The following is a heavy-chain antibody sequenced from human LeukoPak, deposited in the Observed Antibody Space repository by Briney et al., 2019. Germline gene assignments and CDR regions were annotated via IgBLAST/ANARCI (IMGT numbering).Heavy chain of an antibody. CDR3: ARDREDSGWYSGWFDP. J-gene: IGHJ5*02. D-gene: IGHD6-19*01. CDR1: GDSVSSNSAA. CDR2: TYYRSMWYN. Sequence: PSQTLSLTCAISGDSVSSNSAAWNWIRQSPSRGLEWLGRTYYRSMWYNDYALSLKSRITINPDTSKNQFSLQLKSVTPEDTAVYYCARDREDSGWYSGWFDPWGQGTLVTVSS. V-gene: IGHV6-1*01.